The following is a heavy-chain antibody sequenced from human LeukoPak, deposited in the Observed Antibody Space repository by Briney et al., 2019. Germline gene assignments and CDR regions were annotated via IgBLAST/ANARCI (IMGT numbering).Heavy chain of an antibody. D-gene: IGHD3-22*01. J-gene: IGHJ4*02. Sequence: GGSLRLSCAASGFTFSSYAMSWVRQAPGKGLEWVSAISGSGGSTYYADSVKGRFTISRDNAKNSLYLQMNSLRAEDTAFYYCARVRDIGYDTSTSDWGQGTLVTVSS. CDR2: ISGSGGST. CDR3: ARVRDIGYDTSTSD. V-gene: IGHV3-23*01. CDR1: GFTFSSYA.